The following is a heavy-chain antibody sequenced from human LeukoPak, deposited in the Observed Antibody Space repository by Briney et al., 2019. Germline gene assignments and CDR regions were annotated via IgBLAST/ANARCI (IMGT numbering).Heavy chain of an antibody. Sequence: GGSLRLSCAASGFTFSSYAMSWVRQAPGKGLEWVSSISGSSAYTYYADSVKGRCTISRDNSNNTLYLHMSSLRAEDTAVYYCAKTRTVTTYSFDYWGQGTLVTVSS. CDR1: GFTFSSYA. CDR2: ISGSSAYT. V-gene: IGHV3-23*01. D-gene: IGHD4-17*01. J-gene: IGHJ4*02. CDR3: AKTRTVTTYSFDY.